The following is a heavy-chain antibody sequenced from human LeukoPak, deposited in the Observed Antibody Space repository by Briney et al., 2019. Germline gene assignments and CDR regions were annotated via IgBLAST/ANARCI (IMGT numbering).Heavy chain of an antibody. CDR1: GFTLSTYW. J-gene: IGHJ3*02. D-gene: IGHD1-26*01. CDR3: ARDGIPTYAFDI. Sequence: GGSLRLSCSASGFTLSTYWMSWVRQAPGKGLEWMANINRDGGAQNYVDSVKGRFTISRDNAKDSLFLQMNNLRAEDTALYYCARDGIPTYAFDIWGQGTMVTVSP. V-gene: IGHV3-7*01. CDR2: INRDGGAQ.